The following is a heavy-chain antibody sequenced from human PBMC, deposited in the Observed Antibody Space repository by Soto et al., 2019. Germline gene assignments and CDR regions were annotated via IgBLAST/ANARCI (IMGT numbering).Heavy chain of an antibody. D-gene: IGHD3-3*01. V-gene: IGHV3-48*01. Sequence: GGSLRLSSAASGFTFSSYSMNWVRQAPGKGLEWVSYISSSSSTIYYADSVKGRFTISRDNAKNSLYLQMNSLRAEDTAVYYCARVGRYDFWSGLDAFDIWGQGTMVTVSS. CDR3: ARVGRYDFWSGLDAFDI. J-gene: IGHJ3*02. CDR2: ISSSSSTI. CDR1: GFTFSSYS.